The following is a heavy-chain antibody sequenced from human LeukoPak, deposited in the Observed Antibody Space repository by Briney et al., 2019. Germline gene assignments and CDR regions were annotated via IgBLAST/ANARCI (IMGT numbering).Heavy chain of an antibody. Sequence: GGSLRLSCAASGFTFSSYAMHWVRQAPGKGLEWAAVISYDGSNKYYADSVKGRFTISRDNSKNTLYLQMNSLRAEDTAVYYCARGIAAAGTASRFYYYGMDVWGQGTTVTVSS. CDR1: GFTFSSYA. V-gene: IGHV3-30*04. CDR3: ARGIAAAGTASRFYYYGMDV. D-gene: IGHD6-13*01. CDR2: ISYDGSNK. J-gene: IGHJ6*02.